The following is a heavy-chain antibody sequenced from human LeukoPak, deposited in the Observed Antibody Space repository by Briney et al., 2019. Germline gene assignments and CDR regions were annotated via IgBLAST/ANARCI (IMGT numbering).Heavy chain of an antibody. CDR2: IYYSGST. V-gene: IGHV4-59*01. Sequence: SETLSLTCTVSGGSISSYYWSWIRQPPGKGLEWMGYIYYSGSTNYNPSLKSRVTISVDTSKNQFSLKLSSVTAADTAVYYCARGSRWLQFGIWFDPWGQGTLVTVSS. CDR3: ARGSRWLQFGIWFDP. D-gene: IGHD5-24*01. J-gene: IGHJ5*02. CDR1: GGSISSYY.